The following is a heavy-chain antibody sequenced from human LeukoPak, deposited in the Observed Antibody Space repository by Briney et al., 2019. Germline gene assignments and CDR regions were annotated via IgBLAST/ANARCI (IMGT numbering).Heavy chain of an antibody. CDR2: IYTSGST. CDR1: GGSISSYY. CDR3: ASNEFGDAFDI. Sequence: PSETLSLTCTVSGGSISSYYWSWIRQPPGKGLEWIGYIYTSGSTNYNPSLKSRVTISVDTSKNQFSLKLSSVTAADTAVYYCASNEFGDAFDIWGQRTTVTVSS. D-gene: IGHD3-16*01. V-gene: IGHV4-4*09. J-gene: IGHJ3*02.